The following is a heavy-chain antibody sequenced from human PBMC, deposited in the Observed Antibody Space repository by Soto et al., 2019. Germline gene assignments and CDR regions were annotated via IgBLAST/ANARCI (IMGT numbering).Heavy chain of an antibody. CDR3: ARADYYDSSGYYSGHFDY. CDR1: GFTFSSYA. J-gene: IGHJ4*02. Sequence: HPGGSLRLSCAASGFTFSSYAMHWVRQAPGKGLEWVAVISYDGSNKYYADSVKGRFTISRDNSKNTLYLQMNSLRAEDTAVYYCARADYYDSSGYYSGHFDYWGQGTLVTVSS. D-gene: IGHD3-22*01. V-gene: IGHV3-30-3*01. CDR2: ISYDGSNK.